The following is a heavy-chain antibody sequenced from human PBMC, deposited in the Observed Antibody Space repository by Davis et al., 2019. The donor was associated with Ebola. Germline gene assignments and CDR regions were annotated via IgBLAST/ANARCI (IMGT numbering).Heavy chain of an antibody. CDR1: GDTFSIYA. J-gene: IGHJ4*02. CDR2: INAANGDT. Sequence: ASVKVSCKASGDTFSIYAIHWVRQDPGKRPEWMGWINAANGDTKYSQRFKGRVTLTRDTSASTVYMGLSSLRSEDTAVYYCASRRLVDFDYWGQGTLFTVSS. D-gene: IGHD3-9*01. V-gene: IGHV1-3*01. CDR3: ASRRLVDFDY.